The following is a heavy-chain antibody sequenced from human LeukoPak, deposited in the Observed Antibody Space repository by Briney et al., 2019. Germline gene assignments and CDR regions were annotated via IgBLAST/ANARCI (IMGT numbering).Heavy chain of an antibody. CDR2: ISWNSGSI. Sequence: GGSLRLSCAASGFTFDDYAMHWVRQAPGKGLEWVSGISWNSGSIGYADSVKGRFTISRDNAKNSLYLQMNSLRAEDTALYYCAKGYSGSYYVSPSDYWGQGTLVTVSS. D-gene: IGHD1-26*01. J-gene: IGHJ4*02. CDR3: AKGYSGSYYVSPSDY. CDR1: GFTFDDYA. V-gene: IGHV3-9*01.